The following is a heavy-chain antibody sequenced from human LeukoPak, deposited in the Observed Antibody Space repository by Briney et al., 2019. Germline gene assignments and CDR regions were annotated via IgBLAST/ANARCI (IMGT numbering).Heavy chain of an antibody. CDR3: ARSLYYYGSDSFDI. J-gene: IGHJ3*02. CDR2: IYYSGST. Sequence: SETLSLTCTVSGGSISSYYWSWIRQPPGKGLEWIGYIYYSGSTKYNPSLKSRVTISVDTSKKQFSLKLSSVTAADTAVYYCARSLYYYGSDSFDIWGQGTMVTVSS. V-gene: IGHV4-59*01. CDR1: GGSISSYY. D-gene: IGHD3-10*01.